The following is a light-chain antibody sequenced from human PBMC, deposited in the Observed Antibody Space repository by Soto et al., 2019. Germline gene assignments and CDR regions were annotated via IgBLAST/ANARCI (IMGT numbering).Light chain of an antibody. CDR1: QSVTGTN. CDR3: HQYGSSLGT. V-gene: IGKV3-20*01. Sequence: IVLTQSPVTLSLSPGEGATLSCRASQSVTGTNLAWYQQRAGQAPRLLIYDAVRRATGIPDRFSGSGSGTDFPLTISRLEPEDFAVYCCHQYGSSLGTFGQGTKVEI. CDR2: DAV. J-gene: IGKJ2*01.